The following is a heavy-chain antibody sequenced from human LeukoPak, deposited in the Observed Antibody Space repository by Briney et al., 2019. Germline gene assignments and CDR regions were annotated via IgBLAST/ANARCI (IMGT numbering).Heavy chain of an antibody. CDR3: AREGSRGSNGGNYYNSSGEDY. J-gene: IGHJ4*02. Sequence: ASVKVSCKASGYTFTGYYMHWVRQAPGQGLEWMGWINPNSGGTNYAQKFQGRVTMTRDTSISTAYMELSRLRSDDTAVYYCAREGSRGSNGGNYYNSSGEDYWGQGTLVTVSS. CDR2: INPNSGGT. V-gene: IGHV1-2*02. D-gene: IGHD3-22*01. CDR1: GYTFTGYY.